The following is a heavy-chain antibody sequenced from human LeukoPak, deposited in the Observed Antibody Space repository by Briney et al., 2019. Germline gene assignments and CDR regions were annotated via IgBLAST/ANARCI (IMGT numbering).Heavy chain of an antibody. V-gene: IGHV3-7*01. D-gene: IGHD1-14*01. CDR1: GFIFSSYW. J-gene: IGHJ4*02. Sequence: PGGSLRLFSAASGFIFSSYWMSWVRQAPGKGLEWVANIKQDASEKYYVDSVKGRFTISRDNAKNSLYPQMNSLRAEDTAVYYCARAEWSRKEFDYWGQGPLVTVSS. CDR3: ARAEWSRKEFDY. CDR2: IKQDASEK.